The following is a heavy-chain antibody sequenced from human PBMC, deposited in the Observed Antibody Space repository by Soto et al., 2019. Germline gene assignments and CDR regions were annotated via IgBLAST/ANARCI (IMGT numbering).Heavy chain of an antibody. V-gene: IGHV1-18*01. Sequence: GASVKVSCKASGYTFTSYGISWVRQAPGQGLEWMGWISAYNGNTNYAQKLQGRVTMTTDTSTSTAYMELRSLRSDDTAVYYCARDPLAGRQYSSSSGWFDPWGQGTLVTVSS. CDR1: GYTFTSYG. D-gene: IGHD6-6*01. CDR3: ARDPLAGRQYSSSSGWFDP. J-gene: IGHJ5*02. CDR2: ISAYNGNT.